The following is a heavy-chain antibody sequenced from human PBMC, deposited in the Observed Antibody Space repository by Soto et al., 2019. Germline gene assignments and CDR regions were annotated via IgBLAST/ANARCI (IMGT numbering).Heavy chain of an antibody. V-gene: IGHV3-23*01. D-gene: IGHD6-13*01. J-gene: IGHJ4*02. Sequence: EVQLLESGGGLVQPGGSLRLSCAASGFTFSSYAMSWVRQAPGKGLEWVSAISGSGGNTYYADSVKGRFTISRDNSKNTLDLQMNSLRAGGTAVYYFSKDSGGEGQQLAPSDYWGQGTLVTGSS. CDR1: GFTFSSYA. CDR3: SKDSGGEGQQLAPSDY. CDR2: ISGSGGNT.